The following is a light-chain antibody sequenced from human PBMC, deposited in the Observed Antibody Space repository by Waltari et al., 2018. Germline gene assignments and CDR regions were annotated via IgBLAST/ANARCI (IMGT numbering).Light chain of an antibody. CDR2: DVS. V-gene: IGLV2-14*01. Sequence: QSALTQPASVSGSPGQSITIPCTGTSSDVGGYNYVPWYQQHPGKAPKLMIYDVSKRPSGVSNRFSGSKSGNTASLTISGLQAEDEADYYCSSYTSSSTPGVFGGGTKLTVL. J-gene: IGLJ3*02. CDR1: SSDVGGYNY. CDR3: SSYTSSSTPGV.